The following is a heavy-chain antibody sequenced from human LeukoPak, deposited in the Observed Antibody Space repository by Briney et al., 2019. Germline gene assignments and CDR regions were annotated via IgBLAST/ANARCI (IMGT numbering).Heavy chain of an antibody. CDR3: ARDYYDSTYYFDY. CDR2: VKPNSGGS. Sequence: ASVKVSCKASGYTFTNYYIHWVRQAPGQGLQWMGLVKPNSGGSDFAQKFQGRVTVTTDVSITTVHMELNNLRSDDTAVYYCARDYYDSTYYFDYWGQGTLVTVSS. J-gene: IGHJ4*02. D-gene: IGHD3-22*01. CDR1: GYTFTNYY. V-gene: IGHV1-2*06.